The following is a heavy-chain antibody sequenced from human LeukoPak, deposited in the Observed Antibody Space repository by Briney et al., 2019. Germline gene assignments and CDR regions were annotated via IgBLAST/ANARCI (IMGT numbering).Heavy chain of an antibody. CDR3: ARDLSSSWYSADYYYYYMDV. CDR2: IYYSGST. CDR1: GGSISSYY. J-gene: IGHJ6*03. Sequence: SETLSLTCTVSGGSISSYYWSWIRQPPGKGLEWIGYIYYSGSTNYNPSLKSRVTMSVDTSKNQFSLKLSSVTAADTAVYYCARDLSSSWYSADYYYYYMDVWGKGTTVTVSS. D-gene: IGHD6-13*01. V-gene: IGHV4-59*12.